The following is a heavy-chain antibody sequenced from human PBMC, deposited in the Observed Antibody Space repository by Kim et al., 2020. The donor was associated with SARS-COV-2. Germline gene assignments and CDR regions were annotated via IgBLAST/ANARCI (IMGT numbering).Heavy chain of an antibody. D-gene: IGHD2-2*01. J-gene: IGHJ6*02. Sequence: GGSLRLSCAASGFTFSSYAMSWVRQAPGKGLEWVSAISGSGGSTYYADSVKGRFTISRDNSKNTLYLQMNSLRAEDTAVYYCAKARVFLSSPLSSRGYYYYYGMDVWGQGTTVTVSS. CDR2: ISGSGGST. V-gene: IGHV3-23*01. CDR3: AKARVFLSSPLSSRGYYYYYGMDV. CDR1: GFTFSSYA.